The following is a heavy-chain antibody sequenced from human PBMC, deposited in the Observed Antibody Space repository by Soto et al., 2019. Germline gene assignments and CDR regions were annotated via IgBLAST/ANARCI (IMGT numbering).Heavy chain of an antibody. CDR1: GFTFSSYS. CDR2: ISSSSSYI. CDR3: ARESEDLTSNFDY. Sequence: GGCLRLSCAASGFTFSSYSMNWVRQAPGKGLEWVSSISSSSSYIYYADSVKGRFTISRDNAKNSLYLEMNSLRAEDTAVYYCARESEDLTSNFDYWGQGTLVTVSS. J-gene: IGHJ4*02. V-gene: IGHV3-21*06.